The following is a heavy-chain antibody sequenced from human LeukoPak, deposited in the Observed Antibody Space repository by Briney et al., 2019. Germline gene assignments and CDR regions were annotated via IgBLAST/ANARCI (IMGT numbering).Heavy chain of an antibody. V-gene: IGHV3-74*01. D-gene: IGHD6-13*01. Sequence: GGSLRLSCAASGFTFSTYWMNWVRQAPGKGQVWVSRVNNDGSSTSYADSVKGRFTISRDNTKNTLYLQMNSLRAEDTAVYHCARDLNDLLQNYWSTWYPADYWGQGTLVTVSS. CDR3: ARDLNDLLQNYWSTWYPADY. CDR1: GFTFSTYW. CDR2: VNNDGSST. J-gene: IGHJ4*02.